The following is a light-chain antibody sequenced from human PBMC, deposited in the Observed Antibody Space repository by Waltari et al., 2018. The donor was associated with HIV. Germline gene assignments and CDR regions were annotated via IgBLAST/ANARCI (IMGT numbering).Light chain of an antibody. Sequence: QSALTQPPSVSAAPGQKVTISCSGRSSNIGNTYVSWYQQVPGTAPKLLIYDNNKRLSGISDRFSGSKSGTSATLGITGLQTGDEADYYCATWDIRLSGVIFGGGTKLTVL. V-gene: IGLV1-51*01. CDR2: DNN. J-gene: IGLJ2*01. CDR3: ATWDIRLSGVI. CDR1: SSNIGNTY.